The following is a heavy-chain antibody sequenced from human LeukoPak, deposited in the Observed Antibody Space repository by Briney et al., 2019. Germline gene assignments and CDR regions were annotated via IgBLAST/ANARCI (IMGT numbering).Heavy chain of an antibody. CDR3: ARALNYYGSGNHFDY. CDR2: IIPIFGTA. D-gene: IGHD3-10*01. Sequence: SVKVPCKASGGTFSSYAISWVRQAPGQGLEWMGGIIPIFGTANYAQKFQGRVTITADKSTSTAYMELSSLRSEDTAVYYCARALNYYGSGNHFDYWGQGTLVTVSS. CDR1: GGTFSSYA. J-gene: IGHJ4*02. V-gene: IGHV1-69*06.